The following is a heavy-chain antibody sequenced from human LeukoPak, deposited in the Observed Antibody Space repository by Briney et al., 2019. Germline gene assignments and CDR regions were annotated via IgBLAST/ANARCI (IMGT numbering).Heavy chain of an antibody. Sequence: PGGSLKLSCVAPGFTFSDSWMSWVRQVPGKGLQWVANIDEDGREKNYVDSVKGRFTISRDNGKNSLYLEMDSLRAEDTAVYYCARERQGRSWYDGKEPFDYWGRGTLVTVSS. V-gene: IGHV3-7*01. J-gene: IGHJ4*02. D-gene: IGHD6-13*01. CDR1: GFTFSDSW. CDR3: ARERQGRSWYDGKEPFDY. CDR2: IDEDGREK.